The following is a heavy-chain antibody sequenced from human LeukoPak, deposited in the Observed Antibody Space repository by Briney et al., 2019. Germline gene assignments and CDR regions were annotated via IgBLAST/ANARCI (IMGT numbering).Heavy chain of an antibody. D-gene: IGHD4-23*01. CDR1: GYTFTGYY. V-gene: IGHV1-2*02. J-gene: IGHJ2*01. CDR3: ARRVVNNRNWYFNL. Sequence: ASVKVSCKASGYTFTGYYMHWVRQAPGQGLEWMGWINPNSGGTNYAQKFQGRVTMTRDTSISTAYMELSRLRSDDTAVYYCARRVVNNRNWYFNLWGRGTLVTVSS. CDR2: INPNSGGT.